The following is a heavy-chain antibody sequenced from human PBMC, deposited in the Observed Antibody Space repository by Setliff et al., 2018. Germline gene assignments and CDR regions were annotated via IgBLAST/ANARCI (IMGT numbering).Heavy chain of an antibody. CDR3: ARSTNYGMRFWFDN. D-gene: IGHD1-7*01. Sequence: ASVKVSCKASGYTFTSYYMHWVRQAPGQGLEWMGWINPDTGDTHYPVNFQGRVTMTRDTSISTGSMELSRLRSDDTAVYFCARSTNYGMRFWFDNWGQGALVTVSS. V-gene: IGHV1-2*02. CDR1: GYTFTSYY. J-gene: IGHJ4*02. CDR2: INPDTGDT.